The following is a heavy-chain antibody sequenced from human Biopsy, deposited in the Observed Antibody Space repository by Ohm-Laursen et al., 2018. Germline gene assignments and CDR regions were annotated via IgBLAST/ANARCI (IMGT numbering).Heavy chain of an antibody. CDR3: ARDAEEFDSSGPRFDY. CDR1: GFTFSRHG. J-gene: IGHJ4*02. Sequence: RSLRLSCTASGFTFSRHGMRWVRQAPGKGLEWVAVIWSDGNNKYYTDSVKGRFTISRDTSRNTLYMQMNSLRVEDTALYYCARDAEEFDSSGPRFDYWGQGTLVTVSS. V-gene: IGHV3-33*01. D-gene: IGHD3-22*01. CDR2: IWSDGNNK.